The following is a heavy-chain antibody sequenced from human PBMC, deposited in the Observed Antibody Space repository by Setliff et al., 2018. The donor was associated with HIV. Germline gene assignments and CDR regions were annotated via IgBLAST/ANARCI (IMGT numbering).Heavy chain of an antibody. V-gene: IGHV3-30*02. CDR1: GFRFETVC. Sequence: GGALRLSCAASGFRFETVCMYWVRQAPGKGLEWVAFIRHNGNTAYYGDSVKGRFTMSRDNSKNTVSLEMNSLRVEDTGVYYCAKGRRPVDLVSTSIRYYFYMGVWGKGTTVTVSS. CDR3: AKGRRPVDLVSTSIRYYFYMGV. CDR2: IRHNGNTA. D-gene: IGHD5-12*01. J-gene: IGHJ6*03.